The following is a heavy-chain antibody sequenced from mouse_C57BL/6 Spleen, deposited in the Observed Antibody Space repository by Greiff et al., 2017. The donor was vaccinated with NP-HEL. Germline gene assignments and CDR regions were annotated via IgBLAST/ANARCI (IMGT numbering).Heavy chain of an antibody. V-gene: IGHV1-26*01. J-gene: IGHJ2*01. CDR1: GYTFTDYY. CDR3: ARPSAYYSNHDY. CDR2: INPNNGGT. D-gene: IGHD2-5*01. Sequence: VQLQQSGPELVKPGASVKISCKASGYTFTDYYMNWVKQSHGKSLEWIGDINPNNGGTSYNQKFKGKATLTVDKSSSTAYMELRSLTSEDSAVYYCARPSAYYSNHDYWGQGTTLTVSS.